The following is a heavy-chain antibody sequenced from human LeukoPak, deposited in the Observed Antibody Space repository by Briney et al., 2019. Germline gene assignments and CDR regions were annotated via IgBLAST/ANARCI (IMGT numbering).Heavy chain of an antibody. V-gene: IGHV3-21*04. Sequence: GGSLRLSCAASGFTFSSYSMNWVRQAPGKGLEWVSSISSSSSYIYYADSVKGRFTISRDNAKNSLYLQMNSLRAEDMAVYYCAKTVTMNQGFDYWGQGTLVTVSS. D-gene: IGHD4-17*01. CDR2: ISSSSSYI. CDR1: GFTFSSYS. CDR3: AKTVTMNQGFDY. J-gene: IGHJ4*02.